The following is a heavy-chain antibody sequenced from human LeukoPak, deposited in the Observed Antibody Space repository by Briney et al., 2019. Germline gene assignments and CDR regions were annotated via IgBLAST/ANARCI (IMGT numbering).Heavy chain of an antibody. V-gene: IGHV4-38-2*02. J-gene: IGHJ5*02. D-gene: IGHD3-10*01. CDR2: IYHSGST. CDR3: ARLRGYYGSGRWFDP. CDR1: GYSISSGYY. Sequence: SETLSLTCTVSGYSISSGYYWGWIRQPPGKGLEWIGSIYHSGSTYYNPSLKSRVTISVDTSKNQFSLKLSSVTAADTAVYYCARLRGYYGSGRWFDPWGQGTLVTVSS.